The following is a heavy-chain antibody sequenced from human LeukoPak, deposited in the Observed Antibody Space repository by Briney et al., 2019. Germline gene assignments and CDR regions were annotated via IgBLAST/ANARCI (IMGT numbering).Heavy chain of an antibody. Sequence: GGSLRLSCAASGFTFSSYWMTWVRQAPGKGLEWVSGISGSGGSTNYADSVKGRFTISRDSSKNTLYLQMNSLRAEDTAVYYCAKVSNYYYYYGMDVWGQGTTVTVSS. CDR2: ISGSGGST. J-gene: IGHJ6*02. CDR1: GFTFSSYW. V-gene: IGHV3-23*01. CDR3: AKVSNYYYYYGMDV.